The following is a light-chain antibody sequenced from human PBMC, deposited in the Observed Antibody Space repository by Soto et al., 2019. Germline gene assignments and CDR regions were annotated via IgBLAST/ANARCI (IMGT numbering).Light chain of an antibody. CDR2: STS. V-gene: IGKV1-39*01. J-gene: IGKJ2*01. Sequence: DIQMTQSPSSLSAAVGDRVTITCRASQDINKYLNWYHQTPGKAPKLLIFSTSTLYSGVPSRFSCSRSGTDFTLTISSLQPEDFATYYCQQSYSSPYTFGQGTKVEIK. CDR3: QQSYSSPYT. CDR1: QDINKY.